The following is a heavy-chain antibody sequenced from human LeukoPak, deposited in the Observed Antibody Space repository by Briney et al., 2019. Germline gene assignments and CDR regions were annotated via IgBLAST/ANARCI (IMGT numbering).Heavy chain of an antibody. V-gene: IGHV1-2*02. CDR1: XXTFTGXY. Sequence: VKVSCKAXXXTFTGXYMHWVRQAPGQGLEWMGWINPNSGGTNYAQKFQGRVTMTRDTSISTAYMELSRLRSDDTAVYYCARDIRIVVVPAAINSYFDYWGQGTLVTVSS. D-gene: IGHD2-2*01. J-gene: IGHJ4*02. CDR3: ARDIRIVVVPAAINSYFDY. CDR2: INPNSGGT.